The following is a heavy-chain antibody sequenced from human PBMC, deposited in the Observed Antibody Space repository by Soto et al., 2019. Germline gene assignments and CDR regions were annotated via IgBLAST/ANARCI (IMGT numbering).Heavy chain of an antibody. J-gene: IGHJ4*02. D-gene: IGHD3-22*01. Sequence: GESLKISCKGSGYSFTSYWISWVRQMPGKGLEWMGRIDPSDSYTNYSPSFQGHVTISADKSISTAYLQWSSLKASDTAMYYYATQTHYYDSSGYYYVWGQGTLVTVSS. CDR3: ATQTHYYDSSGYYYV. CDR1: GYSFTSYW. CDR2: IDPSDSYT. V-gene: IGHV5-10-1*01.